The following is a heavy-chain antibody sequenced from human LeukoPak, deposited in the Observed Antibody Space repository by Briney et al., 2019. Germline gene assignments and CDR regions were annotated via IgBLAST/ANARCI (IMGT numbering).Heavy chain of an antibody. Sequence: SQTLSLTCTVSGGSLSSGGYYWSWIRQHPGKGLEWFGYIYYSGSTYYNPSLKSRVTISVDTSKNQFSLKLSSVTAADTAVYYCARDIAYYDSSGYTDGYNWFDPWGQGTLVTVSS. J-gene: IGHJ5*02. D-gene: IGHD3-22*01. CDR3: ARDIAYYDSSGYTDGYNWFDP. CDR1: GGSLSSGGYY. CDR2: IYYSGST. V-gene: IGHV4-31*03.